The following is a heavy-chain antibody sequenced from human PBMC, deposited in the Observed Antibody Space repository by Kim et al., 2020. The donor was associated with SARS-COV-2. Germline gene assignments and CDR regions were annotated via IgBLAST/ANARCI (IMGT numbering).Heavy chain of an antibody. CDR3: ARDPLGSSSWYEDDY. V-gene: IGHV4-4*02. Sequence: SETLSLTCTVSGGSIIGRNWWNWVRQPPGKGLEWIGEIFHSGSANYNPSFRSRVTISVDGAKNQFSLKLTSVTAADTAVYYCARDPLGSSSWYEDDYWGQGTLVTVSS. D-gene: IGHD6-13*01. CDR1: GGSIIGRNW. J-gene: IGHJ4*02. CDR2: IFHSGSA.